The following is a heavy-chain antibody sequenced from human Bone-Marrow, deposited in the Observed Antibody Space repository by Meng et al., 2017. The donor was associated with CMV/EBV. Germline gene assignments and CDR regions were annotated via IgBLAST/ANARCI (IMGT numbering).Heavy chain of an antibody. V-gene: IGHV5-51*01. J-gene: IGHJ4*02. CDR2: IYPADSDT. CDR3: ARLMSGYRYFDY. CDR1: GYSFTSYW. Sequence: GASLKISCKGSGYSFTSYWIGWVRQMPGKGPEWMGIIYPADSDTRYSPSFQGQVTVSADKSISTAYLQWTSLKASDTAMYYCARLMSGYRYFDYWGQGTLVTVSS. D-gene: IGHD3-3*01.